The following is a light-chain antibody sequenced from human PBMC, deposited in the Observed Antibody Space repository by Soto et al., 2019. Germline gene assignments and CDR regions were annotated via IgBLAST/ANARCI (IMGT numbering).Light chain of an antibody. V-gene: IGKV3-20*01. CDR3: HQYGSSPIFT. Sequence: EIVLTQSPGTLSLSPGERATLSCRASQSVSSSYLDWYQQTPCEAPRLLIYGASSRATGIPERFGGSGSATDFTLTISRLEPEDFAVYYCHQYGSSPIFTFGTGTTVAIK. J-gene: IGKJ3*01. CDR1: QSVSSSY. CDR2: GAS.